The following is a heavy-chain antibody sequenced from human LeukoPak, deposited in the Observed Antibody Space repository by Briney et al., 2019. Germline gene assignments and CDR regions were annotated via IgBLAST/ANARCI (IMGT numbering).Heavy chain of an antibody. Sequence: SETLSLTCTVSGGSISSYYWSWIRQPPGKGLEWIGYIYYSGSTNYNPSLKSRVTISVDTSKNQFSLKLSSVTAADTAVYYCAKVLLGIDSSGYTLFSFAFDIWGQGTMVTVSS. V-gene: IGHV4-59*01. CDR3: AKVLLGIDSSGYTLFSFAFDI. CDR1: GGSISSYY. CDR2: IYYSGST. J-gene: IGHJ3*02. D-gene: IGHD3-22*01.